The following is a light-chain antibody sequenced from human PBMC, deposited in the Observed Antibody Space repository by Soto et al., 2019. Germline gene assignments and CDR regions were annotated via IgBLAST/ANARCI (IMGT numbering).Light chain of an antibody. CDR1: QSISNY. Sequence: DIQMTQSPSSLSASVGDRVTITCRASQSISNYLNWYQQKPGKAPKLLIYAASSLQSGVPSRFSGSGSGTDFTLTISSLQPEDFATYYCKQSYSTPPITFGQGTRLEIK. J-gene: IGKJ5*01. CDR3: KQSYSTPPIT. V-gene: IGKV1-39*01. CDR2: AAS.